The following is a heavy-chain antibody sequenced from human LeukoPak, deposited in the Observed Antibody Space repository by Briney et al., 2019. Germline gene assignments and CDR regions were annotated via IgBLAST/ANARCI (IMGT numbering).Heavy chain of an antibody. CDR2: ISYDGSNK. CDR1: GFTFSSYG. V-gene: IGHV3-30*19. J-gene: IGHJ4*02. CDR3: AREGAFLTFDY. D-gene: IGHD3-9*01. Sequence: GGSLRLSCAASGFTFSSYGMHWVRQAPGKGLEWVAVISYDGSNKYYADSVKGRFTISRDNSKNTLYLQMNSLRAEDTAVYYCAREGAFLTFDYWGQGTLVTVSS.